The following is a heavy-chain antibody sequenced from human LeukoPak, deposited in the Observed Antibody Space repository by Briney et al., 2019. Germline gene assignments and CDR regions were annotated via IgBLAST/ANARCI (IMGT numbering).Heavy chain of an antibody. CDR3: AREVPHGDYVDY. CDR2: IIPILGIA. Sequence: SVKVSCKASGGTFSSYAISWVRQAPGQGLEWMGRIIPILGIANYAQKFQGRVTITADKSTSTAYMELSSLRSEDTAVYYCAREVPHGDYVDYWGQGTLVTVSS. CDR1: GGTFSSYA. V-gene: IGHV1-69*04. J-gene: IGHJ4*02. D-gene: IGHD4-17*01.